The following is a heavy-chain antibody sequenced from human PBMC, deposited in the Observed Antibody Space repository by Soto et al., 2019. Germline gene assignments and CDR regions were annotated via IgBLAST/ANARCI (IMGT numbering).Heavy chain of an antibody. CDR2: IIPLFGTP. D-gene: IGHD6-13*01. V-gene: IGHV1-69*05. CDR3: ARLAAAGTRGNDAFDI. J-gene: IGHJ3*02. Sequence: SVKVSCKASGGIFSTYAISWLRQAPGQGLEWMGGIIPLFGTPNYAQRFQGWVTMTRDTSISTAYMELSRLRSDDTAVYYCARLAAAGTRGNDAFDIWGQGTMVTVSS. CDR1: GGIFSTYA.